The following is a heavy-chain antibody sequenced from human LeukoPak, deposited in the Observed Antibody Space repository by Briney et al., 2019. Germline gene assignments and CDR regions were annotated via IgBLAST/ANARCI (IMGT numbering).Heavy chain of an antibody. V-gene: IGHV3-53*01. CDR2: FYSSDST. D-gene: IGHD6-13*01. J-gene: IGHJ3*02. CDR3: ARTKPGAAAYTYAFDI. Sequence: GGSLRLSCAASGFTVSNNYMSWVRQAPGKGLEWVSVFYSSDSTYYADFVKGRFTISRDNSRNMMYLQMHSLRAEDTAVYYCARTKPGAAAYTYAFDIWGQGTMVTVSS. CDR1: GFTVSNNY.